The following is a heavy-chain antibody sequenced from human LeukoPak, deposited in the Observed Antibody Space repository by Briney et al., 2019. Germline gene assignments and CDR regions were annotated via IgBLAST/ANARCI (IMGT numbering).Heavy chain of an antibody. Sequence: GESLKISCKGSGYSFTSYWIGWVRQMPGKGLEWMGTIYPGDSDTRYSPSFQGQVTISADKSISTAYLQWSSLKASDTAMYYCARDHCGGDCYSGPYYYYYGMDVWGQGTTVTASS. J-gene: IGHJ6*02. D-gene: IGHD2-21*02. CDR3: ARDHCGGDCYSGPYYYYYGMDV. V-gene: IGHV5-51*01. CDR2: IYPGDSDT. CDR1: GYSFTSYW.